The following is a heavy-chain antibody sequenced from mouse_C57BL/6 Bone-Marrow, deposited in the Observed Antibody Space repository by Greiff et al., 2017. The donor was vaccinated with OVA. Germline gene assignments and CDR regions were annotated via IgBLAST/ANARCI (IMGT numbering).Heavy chain of an antibody. Sequence: EVKLVESGPGLVKPSQSLSLTCSVTGYSITCGYYWNWIRQFPGNKLEWMGYISYDGSNNYNPSLKNRISITRDTSKNQFFLKLNSVTTEDTAAYYCARGGSYYGSFGCWGQGTTLAVAS. CDR2: ISYDGSN. CDR1: GYSITCGYY. J-gene: IGHJ2*01. V-gene: IGHV3-6*01. CDR3: ARGGSYYGSFGC. D-gene: IGHD1-1*01.